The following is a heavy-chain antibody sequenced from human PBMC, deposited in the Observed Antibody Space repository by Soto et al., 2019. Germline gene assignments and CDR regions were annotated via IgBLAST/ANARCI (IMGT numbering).Heavy chain of an antibody. Sequence: SLRLSCAASGFTFSTYAMTWVRQAPGKGLEWVSGIGGSGASTYYADSVKGRFTISRDNSRNTLALQMHSLRAEDSAIYFCAKTTYIDNWYYFDYWGQGTLVTVSS. CDR2: IGGSGAST. D-gene: IGHD1-1*01. CDR1: GFTFSTYA. J-gene: IGHJ4*02. CDR3: AKTTYIDNWYYFDY. V-gene: IGHV3-23*01.